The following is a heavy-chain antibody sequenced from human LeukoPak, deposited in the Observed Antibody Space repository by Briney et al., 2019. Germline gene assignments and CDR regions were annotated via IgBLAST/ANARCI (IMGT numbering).Heavy chain of an antibody. Sequence: PGGSLTLSCAASGHTYSSYAMSWVRQAPGKGLESVSAIRGSDGRTHYADSEKGRLTISRDNSKHTLYLQMNSLRAEDTAVYYCAKSSLISSGGRPLNWVDPWGQGTLVGVCS. J-gene: IGHJ5*02. D-gene: IGHD3-3*01. CDR2: IRGSDGRT. CDR3: AKSSLISSGGRPLNWVDP. CDR1: GHTYSSYA. V-gene: IGHV3-23*01.